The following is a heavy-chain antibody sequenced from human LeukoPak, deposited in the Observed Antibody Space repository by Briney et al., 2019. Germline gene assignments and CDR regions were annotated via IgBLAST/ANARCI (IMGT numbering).Heavy chain of an antibody. V-gene: IGHV3-23*01. D-gene: IGHD3-22*01. J-gene: IGHJ4*02. CDR1: GFTFSSYA. CDR3: AKASGVIVVVSPEDY. CDR2: ISGSGGST. Sequence: GGSLRLSCAASGFTFSSYAMSWVRQAPGKGLEWVSAISGSGGSTYYADSVKGRFTISRDNSKNTLYLHMNSLRAEDTAVYYCAKASGVIVVVSPEDYWGQGTLVTVSS.